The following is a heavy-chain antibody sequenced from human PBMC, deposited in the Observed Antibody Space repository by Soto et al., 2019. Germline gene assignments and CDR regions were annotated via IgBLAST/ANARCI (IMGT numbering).Heavy chain of an antibody. J-gene: IGHJ6*02. D-gene: IGHD6-13*01. CDR2: IYHSGST. Sequence: SETLSLTCPVSGCSISSGGYYWSWVRQPPGKGLEWIGQIYHSGSTNYNPSLKSRVTISVDKSKNQFSLKLSSVTAADTAVYYCARHARPSDSLYSSSWYVFYYYGMDVWGQGTTVTVSS. CDR3: ARHARPSDSLYSSSWYVFYYYGMDV. CDR1: GCSISSGGYY. V-gene: IGHV4-39*01.